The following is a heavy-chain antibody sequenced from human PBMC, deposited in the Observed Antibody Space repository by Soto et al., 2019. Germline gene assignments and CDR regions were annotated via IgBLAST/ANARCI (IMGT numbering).Heavy chain of an antibody. CDR1: GFTFSSYS. CDR3: ARDRDIVVVPAANGAGGDAFDI. V-gene: IGHV3-48*01. CDR2: ISSSSSTI. Sequence: GGSLRLSCAASGFTFSSYSMNWVRQAPGKGLEWVSYISSSSSTIYYADSVKGRFTISRDNAKNSLYLQMNSLRAEDTAGYYCARDRDIVVVPAANGAGGDAFDIWGQGTMVTVSS. D-gene: IGHD2-2*01. J-gene: IGHJ3*02.